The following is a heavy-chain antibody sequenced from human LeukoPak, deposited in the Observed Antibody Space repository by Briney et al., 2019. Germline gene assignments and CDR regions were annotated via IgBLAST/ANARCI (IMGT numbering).Heavy chain of an antibody. D-gene: IGHD3-10*01. J-gene: IGHJ4*02. V-gene: IGHV3-53*01. CDR1: GFTFSDNY. CDR3: ARSWFSTYFDF. CDR2: IYSDGST. Sequence: GGSLRLSCAASGFTFSDNYMSWVRQAPGKELEWVSLIYSDGSTYYADSVKGRFTISRDNSKNTLYLQMNSLRADDTAVYYCARSWFSTYFDFWGQGTLVTVSS.